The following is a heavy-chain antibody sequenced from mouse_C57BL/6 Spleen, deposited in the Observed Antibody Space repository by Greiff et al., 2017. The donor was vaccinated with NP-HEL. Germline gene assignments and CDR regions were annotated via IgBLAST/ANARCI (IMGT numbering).Heavy chain of an antibody. CDR3: ARTGCYYAFYYAMDY. D-gene: IGHD2-1*01. CDR1: GFTFSDYG. Sequence: EVKVVESGAGLVKPGGSLKLSCAASGFTFSDYGMHWVRQAPEKGLEWVAYISSGSSTIYYADTVKGRFTISRDNAKNTLFLQMTSLRSEDTAMYYCARTGCYYAFYYAMDYWGQGTSVTVSS. J-gene: IGHJ4*01. CDR2: ISSGSSTI. V-gene: IGHV5-17*01.